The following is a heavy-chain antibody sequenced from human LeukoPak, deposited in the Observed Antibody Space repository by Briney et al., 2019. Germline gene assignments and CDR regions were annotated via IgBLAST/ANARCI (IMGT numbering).Heavy chain of an antibody. CDR1: GYTFTSYG. J-gene: IGHJ6*03. CDR3: ARDQEQPRDYYYYMDV. CDR2: ISAYNGNT. Sequence: ASVKVSCKASGYTFTSYGISWVRQAPGQGLEWMGWISAYNGNTNYAQKLQGRVTMTTDTSTSTAYMELRSLRSDDTAVYYCARDQEQPRDYYYYMDVWGKGTTVTVSS. D-gene: IGHD6-13*01. V-gene: IGHV1-18*01.